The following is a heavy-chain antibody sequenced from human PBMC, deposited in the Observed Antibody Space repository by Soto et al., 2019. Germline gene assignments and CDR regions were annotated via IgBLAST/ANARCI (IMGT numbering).Heavy chain of an antibody. CDR2: INAGNGNT. CDR1: GYTFTGYA. CDR3: ARAVAVAADFDY. Sequence: GASVKVSCKASGYTFTGYAMHWVRQAPGQRLEWMGWINAGNGNTKYSQKFQGRVTITRDTSASTAYMELSSLRSEDTAVYYCARAVAVAADFDYLGQGTLVTVSS. V-gene: IGHV1-3*01. J-gene: IGHJ4*02. D-gene: IGHD6-19*01.